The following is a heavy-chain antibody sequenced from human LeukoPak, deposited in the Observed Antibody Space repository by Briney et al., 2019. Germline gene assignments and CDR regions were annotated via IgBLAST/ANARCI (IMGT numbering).Heavy chain of an antibody. CDR1: GYTFTGYY. J-gene: IGHJ4*02. CDR2: INPNSGGT. CDR3: ARGTAMIVVAGYYFDY. D-gene: IGHD3-22*01. V-gene: IGHV1-2*02. Sequence: GASVKVSCKASGYTFTGYYMHWVRQAPGQGLEWMGWINPNSGGTNYAQKFQGRVTMTRDTSISTAYMELSRLRSDDTAVYYCARGTAMIVVAGYYFDYWGQGTLVTVSS.